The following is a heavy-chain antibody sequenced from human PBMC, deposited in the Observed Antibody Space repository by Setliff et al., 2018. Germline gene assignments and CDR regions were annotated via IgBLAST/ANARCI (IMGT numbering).Heavy chain of an antibody. D-gene: IGHD1-1*01. CDR3: TTLTDKGTSLGY. CDR1: GFTFNTYW. J-gene: IGHJ4*02. CDR2: VISKVDGGMV. Sequence: GESLKISCAASGFTFNTYWMTWVRLPPGKGLEWVGRVISKVDGGMVHYGAPVQGRFRIWRDDSKNTVYLDMKSLESDDTAVYYCTTLTDKGTSLGYWGQGTLVTVSS. V-gene: IGHV3-15*05.